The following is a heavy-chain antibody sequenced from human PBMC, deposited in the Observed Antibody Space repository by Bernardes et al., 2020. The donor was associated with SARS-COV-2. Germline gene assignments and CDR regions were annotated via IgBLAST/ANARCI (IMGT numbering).Heavy chain of an antibody. J-gene: IGHJ3*02. CDR3: ARAFENYYDRSGNYYSDAFDI. CDR1: GYSFTSYG. V-gene: IGHV1-18*01. Sequence: ASVKVSCKVSGYSFTSYGLSWVRQAPGQGLEWMGWISAYNGNTNYAQKVQDRVTLTADTSTSTVYMELRSLRSDDTAVYYCARAFENYYDRSGNYYSDAFDIWGQGIMVTVSP. D-gene: IGHD3-22*01. CDR2: ISAYNGNT.